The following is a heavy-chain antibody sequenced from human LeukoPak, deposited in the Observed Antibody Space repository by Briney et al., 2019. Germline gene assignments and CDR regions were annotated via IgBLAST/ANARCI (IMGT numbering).Heavy chain of an antibody. J-gene: IGHJ4*02. CDR3: ARDDAFDY. Sequence: GASVTVSCKASGYTFTSYGISWVRQAPGQGLEWMGGIIPIFGTANYAQKFQGRVTITADESTSTAYMELSSLRSEDTAVYYCARDDAFDYWGQGTLVTVSS. V-gene: IGHV1-69*13. CDR1: GYTFTSYG. CDR2: IIPIFGTA.